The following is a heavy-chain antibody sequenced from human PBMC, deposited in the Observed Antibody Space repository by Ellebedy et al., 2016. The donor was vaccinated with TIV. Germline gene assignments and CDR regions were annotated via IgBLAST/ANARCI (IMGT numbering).Heavy chain of an antibody. CDR1: GFNHRTYA. D-gene: IGHD3-3*01. Sequence: GGSLRLSXVASGFNHRTYAMHWVRQAPGKGLEWVAVITYDGSNKYYADSVKGRFTISRDNSMNTLYLQMNSLRAEDTAVYYCARDVIFGVVIIVFDPWGQGTLVTVSS. J-gene: IGHJ5*02. CDR2: ITYDGSNK. V-gene: IGHV3-30*04. CDR3: ARDVIFGVVIIVFDP.